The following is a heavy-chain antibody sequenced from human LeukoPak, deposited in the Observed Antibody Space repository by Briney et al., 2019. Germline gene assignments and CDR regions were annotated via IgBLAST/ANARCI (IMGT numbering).Heavy chain of an antibody. Sequence: ASVKVSCKASGYTFTDYYMHWVRQAPGQGFEWMGWINPNDGDTNYAKKFQGRVAMRRDTSISTAHMEVSRLRSDDTAVYYCARANFLYCSSTTCLFDYWGQGTLVTVSS. V-gene: IGHV1-2*02. J-gene: IGHJ4*02. CDR3: ARANFLYCSSTTCLFDY. CDR1: GYTFTDYY. D-gene: IGHD2-2*01. CDR2: INPNDGDT.